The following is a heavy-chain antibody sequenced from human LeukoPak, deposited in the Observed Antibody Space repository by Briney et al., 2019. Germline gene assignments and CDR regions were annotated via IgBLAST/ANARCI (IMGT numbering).Heavy chain of an antibody. D-gene: IGHD3-9*01. CDR1: GFTFSSYE. J-gene: IGHJ1*01. Sequence: VGSLRLSCAASGFTFSSYEMNWVRQAPGKGLEWVSYISSSGSTIYYADSVKGRFTISRDNAKNSLYLQMNSLRAEDTAVYYCSFPPIFHFQHWGQGTLVTVSS. V-gene: IGHV3-48*03. CDR2: ISSSGSTI. CDR3: SFPPIFHFQH.